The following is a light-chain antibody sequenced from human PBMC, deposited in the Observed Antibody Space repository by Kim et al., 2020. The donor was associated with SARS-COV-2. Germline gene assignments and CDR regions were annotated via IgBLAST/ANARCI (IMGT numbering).Light chain of an antibody. CDR3: CSYAGSPPYV. CDR1: SSDVGLYNY. V-gene: IGLV2-11*01. Sequence: QSALTQPHSVSGSPGQSVTISCTGTSSDVGLYNYVSWYQQHPGKAPKLMIYDVTERPSGVPDRFSASKSGNTASLTISGLQAEDEADYYCCSYAGSPPYVFGTGTKVTVL. CDR2: DVT. J-gene: IGLJ1*01.